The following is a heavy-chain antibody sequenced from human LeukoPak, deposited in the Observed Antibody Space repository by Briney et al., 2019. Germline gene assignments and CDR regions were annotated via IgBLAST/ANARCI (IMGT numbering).Heavy chain of an antibody. D-gene: IGHD3-3*01. J-gene: IGHJ4*02. CDR3: ARDGGLITNFDY. CDR2: TKPDGSAE. Sequence: PGGSLRLSCAASGFTFRNYWMGWVRQAPGKGLEWVANTKPDGSAEYYADSVRGRFTTSRDNANNLLYLQMNRLRAEDTAVYYCARDGGLITNFDYWGQGTLVTVSS. V-gene: IGHV3-7*01. CDR1: GFTFRNYW.